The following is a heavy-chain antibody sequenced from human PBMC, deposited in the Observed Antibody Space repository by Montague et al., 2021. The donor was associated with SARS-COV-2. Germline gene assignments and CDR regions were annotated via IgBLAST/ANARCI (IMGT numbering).Heavy chain of an antibody. V-gene: IGHV3-13*04. CDR3: ARGVTMVQGVIYYYYGMDV. CDR1: GFTFSSYD. D-gene: IGHD3-10*01. Sequence: SLRLSCAASGFTFSSYDMHWVRQATGRGLEWVSAIGTAGDTYYPGSVKGRFTTSRENAKNSLYLQMNSLRAGDTAVYYCARGVTMVQGVIYYYYGMDVWGQGTTVTVSS. J-gene: IGHJ6*02. CDR2: IGTAGDT.